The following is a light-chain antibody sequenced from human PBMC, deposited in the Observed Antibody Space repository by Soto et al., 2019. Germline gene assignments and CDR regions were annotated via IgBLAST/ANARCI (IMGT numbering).Light chain of an antibody. CDR2: NKK. CDR1: SSNNGSNT. CDR3: AAWDDSLNGSNYV. J-gene: IGLJ1*01. Sequence: QSVLTQPPSAPGTPGQRVTISCSGSSSNNGSNTVNWYQQLPGTAPKLLIYNKKQRPSGVPDRYSSSKSGTSASLAISVLQSDDEADYYCAAWDDSLNGSNYVFGTGTKVTVL. V-gene: IGLV1-44*01.